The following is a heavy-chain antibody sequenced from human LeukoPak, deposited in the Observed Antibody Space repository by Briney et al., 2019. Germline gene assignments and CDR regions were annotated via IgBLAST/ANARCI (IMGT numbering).Heavy chain of an antibody. CDR2: IIPIFGTA. Sequence: SVKVSCKASGGTFSSYAISWARQAPGQGLEWMGGIIPIFGTANYAQKFQGRVTIIADESTSTAYMELSSLRSEDTAVYYCARDRSSSWYNYFDYWGQGTLVTVSS. CDR1: GGTFSSYA. D-gene: IGHD6-13*01. CDR3: ARDRSSSWYNYFDY. V-gene: IGHV1-69*13. J-gene: IGHJ4*02.